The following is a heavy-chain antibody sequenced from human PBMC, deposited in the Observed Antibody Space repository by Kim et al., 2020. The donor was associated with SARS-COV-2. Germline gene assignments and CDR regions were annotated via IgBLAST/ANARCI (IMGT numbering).Heavy chain of an antibody. Sequence: GGSLRLSCAASGFTFSSYGMHWVRQAPGKGLVWVAVISYDGSNKYYADSVKGRFTISRDNSKNTLYLQMNSLRAEDTAVYYCAKEGDSGSYYLDYYYGMDVWGQGTTVTVS. J-gene: IGHJ6*02. CDR1: GFTFSSYG. CDR2: ISYDGSNK. CDR3: AKEGDSGSYYLDYYYGMDV. D-gene: IGHD1-26*01. V-gene: IGHV3-30*18.